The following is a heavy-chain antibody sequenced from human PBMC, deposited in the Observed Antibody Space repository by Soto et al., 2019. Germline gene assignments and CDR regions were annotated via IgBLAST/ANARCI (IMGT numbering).Heavy chain of an antibody. V-gene: IGHV3-7*05. CDR3: ARDTYSSGWYNDY. CDR1: GFTFSSYW. CDR2: IKQDGSEK. Sequence: PGGSLSLSCAASGFTFSSYWMSWVRQAPGKGLEWVANIKQDGSEKYYVDSVKGRFTISRDNAKNSLYLQMNSLRAEDTAVYYCARDTYSSGWYNDYWGQGTLVTVSS. J-gene: IGHJ4*02. D-gene: IGHD6-19*01.